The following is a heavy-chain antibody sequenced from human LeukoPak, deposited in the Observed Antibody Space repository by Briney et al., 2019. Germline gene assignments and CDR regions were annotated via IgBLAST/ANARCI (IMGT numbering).Heavy chain of an antibody. J-gene: IGHJ4*02. CDR2: IYTDGST. CDR3: AREAVSGPFEY. D-gene: IGHD6-19*01. Sequence: SQTLSLTCTVYGGSINRGYYYWSWIRQPAGERLEWIGRIYTDGSTYYNPSLKSRVTISLDTSKNHFSLKLTSVTAADTAVYYCAREAVSGPFEYWGQGTLVTVSS. V-gene: IGHV4-61*02. CDR1: GGSINRGYYY.